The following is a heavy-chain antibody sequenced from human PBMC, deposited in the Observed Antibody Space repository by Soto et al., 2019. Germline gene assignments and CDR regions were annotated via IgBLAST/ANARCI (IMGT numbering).Heavy chain of an antibody. Sequence: ASVKVSCKASGYTFTGYYMHWVRQAPGQGLEWMGWINPNSGGTNYAQKCQGWVTMTRDTSIGTAYMELSRLRSDDTAVYYCARSRIAAAGTGDYYGMDVWGQGTTVTVSS. CDR1: GYTFTGYY. CDR3: ARSRIAAAGTGDYYGMDV. CDR2: INPNSGGT. J-gene: IGHJ6*02. V-gene: IGHV1-2*04. D-gene: IGHD6-13*01.